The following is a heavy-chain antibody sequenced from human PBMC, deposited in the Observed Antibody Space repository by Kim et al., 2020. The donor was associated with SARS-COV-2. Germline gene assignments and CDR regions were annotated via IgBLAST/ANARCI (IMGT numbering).Heavy chain of an antibody. V-gene: IGHV4-59*13. CDR1: GGSISSYY. D-gene: IGHD1-26*01. J-gene: IGHJ4*02. CDR2: IYYIGST. CDR3: AGGYTGSPGSLD. Sequence: SETLSLTCTVSGGSISSYYWNWIRQPPGKGLEWIGYIYYIGSTNYNPSLKSRVTISVDTSKNQFSLKLNSVTAADTAVYYCAGGYTGSPGSLDWGQGTLVTVSS.